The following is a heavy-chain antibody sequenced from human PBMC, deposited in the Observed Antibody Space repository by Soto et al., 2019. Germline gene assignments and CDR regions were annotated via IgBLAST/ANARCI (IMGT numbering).Heavy chain of an antibody. D-gene: IGHD2-2*01. CDR2: IDPSDSYT. CDR3: ARWGSGYCSSTSCLGSYYYYGMDV. CDR1: GYSFTSYW. Sequence: GESLKISCKGSGYSFTSYWIGWVRQMPGKGLEWMGRIDPSDSYTNYSPSFQGHVTISADKSISTAYLQWSSLKASDTAMYYCARWGSGYCSSTSCLGSYYYYGMDVWGQGTTVTVSS. J-gene: IGHJ6*02. V-gene: IGHV5-10-1*01.